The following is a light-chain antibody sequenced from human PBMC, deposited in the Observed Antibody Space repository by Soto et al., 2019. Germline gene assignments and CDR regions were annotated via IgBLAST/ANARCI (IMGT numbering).Light chain of an antibody. CDR3: QQYGDSPPYT. J-gene: IGKJ2*01. Sequence: EIVLTQSPGTLSLSPGERATLSCRASQSVRSNYLAWYQQKPGQAPRLLIYGVSARATGIPDRFSGSGSGTDFTLTISRLEPEDFAVFYCQQYGDSPPYTFGQGTKVEIK. CDR2: GVS. CDR1: QSVRSNY. V-gene: IGKV3-20*01.